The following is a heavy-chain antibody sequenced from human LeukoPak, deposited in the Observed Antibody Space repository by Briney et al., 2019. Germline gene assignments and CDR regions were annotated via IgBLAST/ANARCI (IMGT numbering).Heavy chain of an antibody. V-gene: IGHV4-34*01. CDR3: ARGEWELGY. Sequence: SETLSLTCAVYGGSFSCYYWSWIRQPPGKGLEWIGEINHSGSTNYNPSLKSRVTISVDTSKNQFSLKLSSVTAADTAVYYCARGEWELGYWGQGTLVTVSS. J-gene: IGHJ4*02. CDR1: GGSFSCYY. CDR2: INHSGST. D-gene: IGHD1-26*01.